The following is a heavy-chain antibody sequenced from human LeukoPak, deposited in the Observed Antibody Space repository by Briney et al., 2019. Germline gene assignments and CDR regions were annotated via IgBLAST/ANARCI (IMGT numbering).Heavy chain of an antibody. Sequence: GGSLRLSCVASGFTFSSYSMNWVRQAPGKGLEWVSSISSSSSYKYYTDSVKGRFIISRDNAKNSLYLRMNSLRAEDTAVYYCARSAAGTYYWGQGTLVTVSS. J-gene: IGHJ4*02. CDR2: ISSSSSYK. CDR1: GFTFSSYS. V-gene: IGHV3-21*01. CDR3: ARSAAGTYY. D-gene: IGHD1-1*01.